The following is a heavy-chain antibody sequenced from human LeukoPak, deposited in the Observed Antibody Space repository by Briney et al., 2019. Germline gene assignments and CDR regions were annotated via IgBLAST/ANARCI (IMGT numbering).Heavy chain of an antibody. CDR3: ARQTAMGRSGDY. J-gene: IGHJ4*02. CDR1: GYSFTNYW. V-gene: IGHV5-51*01. D-gene: IGHD5-18*01. CDR2: IDPSDSET. Sequence: GESLKISCKASGYSFTNYWIGWVRQMPGKGLEWMGIIDPSDSETRYTPSFRGQVTISVDKSLTTAYLQWTSLKASDTAMYYCARQTAMGRSGDYWGQGTLVTVSS.